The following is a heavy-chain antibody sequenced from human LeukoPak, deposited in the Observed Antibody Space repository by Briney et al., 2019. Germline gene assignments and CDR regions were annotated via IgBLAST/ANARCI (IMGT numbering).Heavy chain of an antibody. V-gene: IGHV3-53*01. Sequence: GGSLRLSCAASGFTVSSYYMSWVRQAPGKGLEWVSVIYSGGSTYYADSVKGRFTISRDNSKNTLYLQMNSLRAEDTAVYYCARDSPPGRSSGWYGAFDIWGQGTMVTVSS. CDR1: GFTVSSYY. CDR3: ARDSPPGRSSGWYGAFDI. J-gene: IGHJ3*02. CDR2: IYSGGST. D-gene: IGHD6-19*01.